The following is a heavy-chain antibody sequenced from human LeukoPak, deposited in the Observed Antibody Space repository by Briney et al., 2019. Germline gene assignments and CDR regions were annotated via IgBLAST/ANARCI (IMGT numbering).Heavy chain of an antibody. CDR2: IRSKANSYAT. J-gene: IGHJ6*02. D-gene: IGHD4-17*01. V-gene: IGHV3-73*01. CDR1: GFTFSGSA. CDR3: TRTYGDYASFENV. Sequence: GGSLKLSCAASGFTFSGSAMHWVRQASGKGLEWVGRIRSKANSYATTYAASVKGRFTTSRDDSKNTAYLQMNSLKTEDTAVYYCTRTYGDYASFENVWGQGTTVTVSS.